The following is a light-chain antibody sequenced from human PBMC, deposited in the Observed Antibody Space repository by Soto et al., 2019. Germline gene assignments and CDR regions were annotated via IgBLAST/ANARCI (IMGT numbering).Light chain of an antibody. CDR3: QQYNSYSPT. CDR2: DAS. CDR1: QSISNW. V-gene: IGKV1-5*01. J-gene: IGKJ1*01. Sequence: DIQMTQSPSTLPASVGDRVTITCRASQSISNWLAWYQQKPGKAPKLLIYDASSLESGVPSSFSGSGSGTEFTLTISSLQPDDFATYYCQQYNSYSPTFGQGTKVDIK.